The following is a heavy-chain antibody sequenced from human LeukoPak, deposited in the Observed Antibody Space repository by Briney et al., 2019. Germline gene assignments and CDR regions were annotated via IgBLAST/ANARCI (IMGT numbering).Heavy chain of an antibody. CDR2: IYYSGST. CDR3: AREGKGDCTNGVCPYYYYMDV. J-gene: IGHJ6*03. CDR1: GGSISSSSHY. Sequence: SETLSLTCTVSGGSISSSSHYWGWIRQPPGKGLEWIGSIYYSGSTYYNPSLKSRVTISVDTSKNQFSLKLSSVTAADTAVYYCAREGKGDCTNGVCPYYYYMDVWGKGTTVTVSS. D-gene: IGHD2-8*01. V-gene: IGHV4-39*07.